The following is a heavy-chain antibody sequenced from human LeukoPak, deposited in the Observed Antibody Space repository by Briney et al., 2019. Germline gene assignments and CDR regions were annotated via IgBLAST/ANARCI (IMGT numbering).Heavy chain of an antibody. CDR3: ATPHFWSDPWGFDY. Sequence: GGSLRLSCAASGFTFSSYSMNWVRPAPGKGLEWVSYISSSSSTIYYADSVKGRFTISRDNAKNSLYLQMNSLRAEDTAVYYCATPHFWSDPWGFDYWGQGTLVTVSS. D-gene: IGHD3-3*02. J-gene: IGHJ4*02. V-gene: IGHV3-48*01. CDR2: ISSSSSTI. CDR1: GFTFSSYS.